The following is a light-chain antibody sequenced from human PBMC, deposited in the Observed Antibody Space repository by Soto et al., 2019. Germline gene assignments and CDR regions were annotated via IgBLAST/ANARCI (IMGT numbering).Light chain of an antibody. Sequence: EIGMAQSPATLSVSPGEGATLSCRASQSISSNLAWYQQEPGQAPRLLIYGASTRATGIPARFSGSGSGTEFTLTISSLQSEDFAVYYCQHYNHWPPWTFGQGTKVDIK. CDR1: QSISSN. CDR2: GAS. J-gene: IGKJ1*01. V-gene: IGKV3-15*01. CDR3: QHYNHWPPWT.